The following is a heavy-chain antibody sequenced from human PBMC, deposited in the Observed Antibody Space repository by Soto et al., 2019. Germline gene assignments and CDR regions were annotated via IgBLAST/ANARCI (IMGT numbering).Heavy chain of an antibody. CDR1: GGTFSSYT. CDR3: ARDSSGWYGG. J-gene: IGHJ4*02. V-gene: IGHV1-69*02. Sequence: QVQLVQSGAEVKKPGSSVKVSCKASGGTFSSYTISWVRQAPGQGLEWMGRIIPILGIANYAQKFQGRVXIXVDKSTSTAYMELSSLRSEDTAVYYCARDSSGWYGGWGQGTLVTVSS. D-gene: IGHD6-19*01. CDR2: IIPILGIA.